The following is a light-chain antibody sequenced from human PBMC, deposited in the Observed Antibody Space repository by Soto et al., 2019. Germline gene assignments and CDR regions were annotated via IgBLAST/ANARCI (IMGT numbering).Light chain of an antibody. CDR3: QQYNSWPLT. J-gene: IGKJ4*01. Sequence: GLTQSPATLSVSPGDRATLSCRASQSVSSNLAWYQQKPGQPPRLLIYDISTRATGIPTRFSGSGSGTEFTLTISSLQSEDFAVYYCQQYNSWPLTFGGGTKVDVK. V-gene: IGKV3D-15*01. CDR2: DIS. CDR1: QSVSSN.